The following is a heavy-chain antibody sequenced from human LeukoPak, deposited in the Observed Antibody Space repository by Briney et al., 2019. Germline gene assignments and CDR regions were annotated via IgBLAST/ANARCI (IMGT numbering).Heavy chain of an antibody. Sequence: SETLSLTCAVYGGSFSGYYWSWIRQPPGKGLEWIGEINHSGSTNYNPSLKSRVTISVDTSKNQFSLKLSSVTAADTAVYYCARDYGVDLDYWGQGTLVTVSS. D-gene: IGHD4-17*01. CDR3: ARDYGVDLDY. V-gene: IGHV4-34*01. J-gene: IGHJ4*02. CDR1: GGSFSGYY. CDR2: INHSGST.